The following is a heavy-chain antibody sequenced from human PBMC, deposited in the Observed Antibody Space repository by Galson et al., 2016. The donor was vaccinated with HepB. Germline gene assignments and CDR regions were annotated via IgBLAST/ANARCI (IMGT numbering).Heavy chain of an antibody. CDR2: ILFDGSYR. D-gene: IGHD7-27*01. CDR3: AQMITGDMEDAFDI. Sequence: SLRLSCAASGFTFSNYAMNWVRQAPGKGRDWVAMILFDGSYRYYADSVKGRFTISRDNSENTLYLQMDSLRADDTAVYYCAQMITGDMEDAFDIWGQGTMVTVSS. V-gene: IGHV3-30*03. J-gene: IGHJ3*02. CDR1: GFTFSNYA.